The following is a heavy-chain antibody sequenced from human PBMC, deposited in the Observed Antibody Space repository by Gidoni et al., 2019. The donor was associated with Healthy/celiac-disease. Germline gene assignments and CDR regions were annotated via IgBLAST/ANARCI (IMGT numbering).Heavy chain of an antibody. V-gene: IGHV4-34*01. CDR1: VGSFGGYS. D-gene: IGHD3-3*01. CDR3: ARGVLRFVEWQKHNWFDP. Sequence: QVQLQQGGAGLLKPSEPLSLTYAVYVGSFGGYSWSWIRPPPGKGLDWIGEINHSGITNYNPSLKSRVTISGDTSKNQFSLKLSSVTAADTAVYYCARGVLRFVEWQKHNWFDPWGQGTLVTVSS. J-gene: IGHJ5*02. CDR2: INHSGIT.